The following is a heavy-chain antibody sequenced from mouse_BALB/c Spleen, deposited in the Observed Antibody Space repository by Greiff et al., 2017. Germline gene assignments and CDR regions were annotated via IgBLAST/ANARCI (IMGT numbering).Heavy chain of an antibody. Sequence: EVKLQESGPGLVKPSQSLSLTCSVTGYSITSGYYWTWIRQFPGNKLEWMGYISYDGSNNYNPSLKNRISITRDTSKNQFFLKLNSVTTEDTATYYCARGGDYEGAMDYWGQGTSVTVSS. CDR2: ISYDGSN. D-gene: IGHD2-4*01. J-gene: IGHJ4*01. CDR1: GYSITSGYY. CDR3: ARGGDYEGAMDY. V-gene: IGHV3-6*02.